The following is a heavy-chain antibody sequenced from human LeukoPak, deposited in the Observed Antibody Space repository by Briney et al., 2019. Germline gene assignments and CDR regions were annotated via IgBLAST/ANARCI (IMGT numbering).Heavy chain of an antibody. CDR2: IAYDGSRA. Sequence: GGSLRLSCAGSGFTFGGYGMHWFRQTPGKGLEWVAVIAYDGSRAFYADSVKGRFTISRDNSKNTMSVQMDDLRVEDTASYFCTTDPNGDYIGAFGPWGQGTLVTVSS. V-gene: IGHV3-33*03. J-gene: IGHJ5*02. D-gene: IGHD2-21*02. CDR3: TTDPNGDYIGAFGP. CDR1: GFTFGGYG.